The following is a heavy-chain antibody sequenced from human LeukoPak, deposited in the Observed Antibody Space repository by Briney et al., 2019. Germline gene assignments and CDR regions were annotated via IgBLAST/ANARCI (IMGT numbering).Heavy chain of an antibody. CDR2: IYYSGST. Sequence: SETLSLTCTVSGGSISSYYWSWIRQPPGKGLEWIGYIYYSGSTNYNPSLKSRVTISVDTSKNQFSLKLSSVTAADTAVYYCARDGYYYDSSGYGLDYWGQGTLVTVSS. J-gene: IGHJ4*02. V-gene: IGHV4-59*01. CDR3: ARDGYYYDSSGYGLDY. D-gene: IGHD3-22*01. CDR1: GGSISSYY.